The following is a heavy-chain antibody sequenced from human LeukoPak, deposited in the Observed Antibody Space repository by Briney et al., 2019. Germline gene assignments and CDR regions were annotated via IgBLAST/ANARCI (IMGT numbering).Heavy chain of an antibody. CDR2: IYPGYPDT. Sequence: EALKISCKGSGYSFTSYWIGWVRQMPGKGLEGMGIIYPGYPDTRYSPSFQGQVTISADKSISTAYLQWSSLKASDTAMYYCARRRGDYSIDYWGQGTLVTVSS. CDR3: ARRRGDYSIDY. D-gene: IGHD4-11*01. CDR1: GYSFTSYW. V-gene: IGHV5-51*01. J-gene: IGHJ4*02.